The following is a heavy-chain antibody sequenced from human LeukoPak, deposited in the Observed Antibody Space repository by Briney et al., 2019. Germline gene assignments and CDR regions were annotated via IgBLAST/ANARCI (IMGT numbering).Heavy chain of an antibody. J-gene: IGHJ4*02. CDR3: VRQDSGDDGEVDY. Sequence: SETVSLTCTVSGGSISSSSYYWGWIRQPPGKGLEWIGSIYYSGSTYYNPSLKRRVTISVDTSKNQFSLKLSSVTAADTAVYYCVRQDSGDDGEVDYWGQATLVTVSS. V-gene: IGHV4-39*01. D-gene: IGHD5-12*01. CDR1: GGSISSSSYY. CDR2: IYYSGST.